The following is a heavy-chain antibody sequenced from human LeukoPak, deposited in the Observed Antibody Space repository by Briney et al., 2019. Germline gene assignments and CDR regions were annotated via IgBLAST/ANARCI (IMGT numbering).Heavy chain of an antibody. V-gene: IGHV3-74*01. CDR1: GFTFSNYW. D-gene: IGHD3-9*01. CDR2: INSDESST. CDR3: AKSLIVDDILTGYSYYYGMDV. Sequence: GGSLILSCAASGFTFSNYWMHWVRQAPGKGLVWVSRINSDESSTFYADSVKGRFTISRDNAKNTLYLQMNSLRAEDTAVYYCAKSLIVDDILTGYSYYYGMDVWGQGTTVTVSS. J-gene: IGHJ6*02.